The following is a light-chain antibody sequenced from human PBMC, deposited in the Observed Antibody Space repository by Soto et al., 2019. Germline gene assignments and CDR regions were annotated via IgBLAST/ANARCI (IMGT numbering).Light chain of an antibody. CDR3: QLRSNWPWT. J-gene: IGKJ1*01. CDR1: QSVSSY. V-gene: IGKV3-11*01. Sequence: EIVLTQSPATLSLSPGERATLSCRASQSVSSYLAWYQQKPGQAPRLLIYDASNRATGIPARFSGSGSGTDLTLTISSLEPEDFAFYYYQLRSNWPWTFRQGTKVEIK. CDR2: DAS.